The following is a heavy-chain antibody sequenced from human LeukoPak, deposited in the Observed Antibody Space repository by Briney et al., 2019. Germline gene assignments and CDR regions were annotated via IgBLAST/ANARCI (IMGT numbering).Heavy chain of an antibody. J-gene: IGHJ6*02. CDR3: ARFPARYYYYGMDV. Sequence: SETLSLTCAVYGGSFSDYYWTWIRQPPGRGLEWIGEVIHSGRTNYNPSLKSRVTISVDTSKNQFSLKLSSVTAADTAVYYCARFPARYYYYGMDVWGQGTTVTVSS. V-gene: IGHV4-34*12. CDR2: VIHSGRT. CDR1: GGSFSDYY.